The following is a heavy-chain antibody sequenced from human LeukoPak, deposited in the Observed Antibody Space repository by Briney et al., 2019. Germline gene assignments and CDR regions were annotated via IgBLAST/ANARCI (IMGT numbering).Heavy chain of an antibody. CDR2: ISSTSSYT. CDR3: AKATNTATGTPTLAIDY. Sequence: GGPLRLSCAASGFIFSDSYMSWIRKAPGKGLDWVSYISSTSSYTAYADSVKGRFTISRDNAKNSLYLQMNSLRAEDTAVYFCAKATNTATGTPTLAIDYWGQGTLVTVSS. CDR1: GFIFSDSY. J-gene: IGHJ4*02. V-gene: IGHV3-11*05. D-gene: IGHD6-13*01.